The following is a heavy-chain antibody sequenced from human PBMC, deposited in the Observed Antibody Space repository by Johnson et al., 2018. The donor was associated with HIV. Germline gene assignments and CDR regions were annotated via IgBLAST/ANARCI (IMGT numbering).Heavy chain of an antibody. CDR3: ARLPVTTNSEDAFDI. J-gene: IGHJ3*02. Sequence: VQLVESGGGVVQPGRSLRLSCAASGFTFSNSGMHWVRQAPGKGLEWVAVISYAGSNKYYADSVKGRFTISRDNSKNTLYLQMNSLRAEDTAIYYCARLPVTTNSEDAFDIWGQGTMVTVSS. D-gene: IGHD4-17*01. CDR1: GFTFSNSG. V-gene: IGHV3-30*03. CDR2: ISYAGSNK.